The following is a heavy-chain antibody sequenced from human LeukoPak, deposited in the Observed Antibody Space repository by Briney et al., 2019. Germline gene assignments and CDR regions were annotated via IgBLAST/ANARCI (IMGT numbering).Heavy chain of an antibody. J-gene: IGHJ4*02. D-gene: IGHD2-15*01. CDR1: GFIFTDYW. CDR2: IGSSSSYI. CDR3: ARIGYSSSSFDY. V-gene: IGHV3-21*01. Sequence: GGSLRLSCAASGFIFTDYWMNWVRQAPGKGLEWVSSIGSSSSYIYYADSVKGRFTISRDNAKNSLYLQMNSLRAEDTAFYYCARIGYSSSSFDYWGQGTLVTVSS.